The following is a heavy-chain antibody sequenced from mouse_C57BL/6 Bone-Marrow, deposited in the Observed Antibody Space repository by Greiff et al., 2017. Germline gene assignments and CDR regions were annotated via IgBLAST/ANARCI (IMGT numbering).Heavy chain of an antibody. Sequence: EVQLVESEGGLVQPGSSMKLSCTASGFTFSDYYMAWVRQVPETGLEWVANLNYDGSSTYYLDSLKSRFLISRDKSKNILYLQMSMLKSEDTATYYCARDPITTVVARYWYFDVGGTGTTVTVSS. CDR1: GFTFSDYY. V-gene: IGHV5-16*01. J-gene: IGHJ1*03. CDR2: LNYDGSST. CDR3: ARDPITTVVARYWYFDV. D-gene: IGHD1-1*01.